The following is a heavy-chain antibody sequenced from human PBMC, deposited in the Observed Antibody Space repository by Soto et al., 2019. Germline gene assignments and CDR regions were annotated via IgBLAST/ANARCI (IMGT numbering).Heavy chain of an antibody. CDR3: ARGSAAAGPYYFDY. CDR1: GYTFTSYG. D-gene: IGHD6-13*01. J-gene: IGHJ4*02. V-gene: IGHV1-18*01. CDR2: ISAYNGNT. Sequence: ASVKVSCKASGYTFTSYGISWVRQAPGQRLEWMGWISAYNGNTNYAQKLQGRVTMTTDTSTSTAYMELSSLRSEDTAVYYCARGSAAAGPYYFDYWAQGTLVTVSS.